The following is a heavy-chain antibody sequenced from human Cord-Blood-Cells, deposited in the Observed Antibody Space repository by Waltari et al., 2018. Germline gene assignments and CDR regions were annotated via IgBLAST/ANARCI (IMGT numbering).Heavy chain of an antibody. D-gene: IGHD3-16*01. V-gene: IGHV3-21*01. Sequence: EVQLVESGGGLVKPGGSLRLSCAASGFTFSSYSMNWFRQAPGKGLEWVSSISSSSSYIYYADSVKGRFTISRDNAKNSLYLQMNSLRAEDTAVYYCARDQFEGAFDIWGQGTMVTVSS. CDR2: ISSSSSYI. J-gene: IGHJ3*02. CDR1: GFTFSSYS. CDR3: ARDQFEGAFDI.